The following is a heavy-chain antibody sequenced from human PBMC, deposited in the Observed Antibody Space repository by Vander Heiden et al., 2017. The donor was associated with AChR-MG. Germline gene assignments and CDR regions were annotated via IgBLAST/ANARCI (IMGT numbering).Heavy chain of an antibody. D-gene: IGHD6-6*01. Sequence: EVQLVESGGGLVQPGGSLRLSCAASGFTFISYNMNWVRQAPGKGLEWVSYISTSSRTIYYADSVKGRFTISRDNAKNSLYLEMNSLRDEDTAVYYCARDPNIAGRWFDPWGQGTLVTVSS. J-gene: IGHJ5*02. CDR2: ISTSSRTI. V-gene: IGHV3-48*02. CDR3: ARDPNIAGRWFDP. CDR1: GFTFISYN.